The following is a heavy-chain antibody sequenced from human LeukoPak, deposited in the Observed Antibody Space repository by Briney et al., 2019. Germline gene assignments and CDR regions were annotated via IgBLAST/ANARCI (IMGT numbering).Heavy chain of an antibody. Sequence: GGSLRLSCAASGFTFDDYGMSWVRQAPGKGLEWVSGIHWNGDTIGYADSVKGRFTISRDNAKNSLYLQMNSLRAEDTALYYCARHQSPVDYWGQGTLVTVSS. CDR3: ARHQSPVDY. CDR1: GFTFDDYG. V-gene: IGHV3-20*04. CDR2: IHWNGDTI. D-gene: IGHD2-2*01. J-gene: IGHJ4*02.